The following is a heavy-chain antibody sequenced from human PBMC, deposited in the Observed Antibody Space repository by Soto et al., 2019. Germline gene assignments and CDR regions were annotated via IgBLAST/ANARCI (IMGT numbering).Heavy chain of an antibody. CDR2: TFYEGST. CDR3: ARELELAGTSDGVGV. V-gene: IGHV4-59*01. J-gene: IGHJ6*02. CDR1: GFTIRRYY. Sequence: ASETLSLTCSASGFTIRRYYWSWIRQPPGKGLEWIGYTFYEGSTRYNPSLKSRVTISIDTSKDQFSLSLRSVTAADKAVYFCARELELAGTSDGVGVWGQGTTVTVSS. D-gene: IGHD6-19*01.